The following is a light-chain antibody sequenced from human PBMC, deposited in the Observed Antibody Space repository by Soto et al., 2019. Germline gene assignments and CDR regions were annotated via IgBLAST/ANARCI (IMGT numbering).Light chain of an antibody. V-gene: IGKV3-20*01. CDR3: QQYGKLPIT. CDR1: QSVTSSY. J-gene: IGKJ5*01. CDR2: GAP. Sequence: EIVLTQSPGTLSLSPGERATLSCRASQSVTSSYLTWYQQKPGQAPRLLIYGAPTRAAGIPDRFSGSGSGTDFTLTISSLEPEDFAVYYCQQYGKLPITFGQGTRLEI.